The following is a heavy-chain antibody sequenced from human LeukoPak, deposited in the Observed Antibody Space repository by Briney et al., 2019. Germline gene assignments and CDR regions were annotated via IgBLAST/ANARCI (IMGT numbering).Heavy chain of an antibody. D-gene: IGHD2-15*01. V-gene: IGHV1-69*06. CDR3: AKSTPMDWYFDL. CDR1: GGTFGSYT. CDR2: IIPIFGTA. J-gene: IGHJ2*01. Sequence: SVKVSCKASGGTFGSYTISWVRQAPGQGLEWMGGIIPIFGTANYAQKFQGRVTITADKSTSTAYMELSSLRSEDTAVYYCAKSTPMDWYFDLWGRGTLVTVSS.